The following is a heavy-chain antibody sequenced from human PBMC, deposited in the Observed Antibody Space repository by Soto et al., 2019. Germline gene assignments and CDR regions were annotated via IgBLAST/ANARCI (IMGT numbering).Heavy chain of an antibody. J-gene: IGHJ4*02. CDR2: IWYDGSNK. V-gene: IGHV3-33*01. CDR1: GFTFSSYV. Sequence: GGSLRLSCAASGFTFSSYVMHWVRQAPGKGLEWVAVIWYDGSNKYYADSVKGRFTISRDNSKNTLYLQMNSLRAEDTAVYYCARALGSGGSCYYWGQGTLVTVSS. D-gene: IGHD2-15*01. CDR3: ARALGSGGSCYY.